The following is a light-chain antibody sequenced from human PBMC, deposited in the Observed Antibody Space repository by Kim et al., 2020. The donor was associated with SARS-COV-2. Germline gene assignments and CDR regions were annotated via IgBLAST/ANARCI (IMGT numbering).Light chain of an antibody. CDR2: DAS. Sequence: SSTWERATLSCRASQSVSSDLAWYQQKPGQAPRLLIYDASNRATGSPARFSGSGAGTDFTLTSSSLEPEDLAVYYCKQRSNWPGTFGQGTKVDIK. J-gene: IGKJ1*01. CDR3: KQRSNWPGT. V-gene: IGKV3-11*01. CDR1: QSVSSD.